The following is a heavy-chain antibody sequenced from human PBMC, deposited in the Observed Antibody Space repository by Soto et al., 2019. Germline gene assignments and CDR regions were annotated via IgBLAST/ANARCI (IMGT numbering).Heavy chain of an antibody. J-gene: IGHJ6*03. Sequence: GGSLRLSCAASGFTVSTNYMSWVRQAPGKGLEWVSLIYSGGNTYYADSVKGRFTSSGDNSKNTLYLQMNSLRAEDTAVYYCARVMWYYYYMDVWGKGTTVTVSS. CDR1: GFTVSTNY. CDR2: IYSGGNT. D-gene: IGHD2-21*01. V-gene: IGHV3-66*01. CDR3: ARVMWYYYYMDV.